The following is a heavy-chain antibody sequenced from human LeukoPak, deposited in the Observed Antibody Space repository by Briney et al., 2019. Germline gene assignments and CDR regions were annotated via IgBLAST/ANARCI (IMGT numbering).Heavy chain of an antibody. CDR1: GFTFSRYS. V-gene: IGHV3-48*01. J-gene: IGHJ4*02. CDR3: ASGRLGELSSFDY. CDR2: ISSGGSTI. D-gene: IGHD3-16*02. Sequence: GGSLRLSCAASGFTFSRYSMSWVRQAPGRGLESISYISSGGSTIYYADSVKGRFTISRDNAKNSLYLQMNNLRAEDTAIYYCASGRLGELSSFDYWGQGTLVAVSS.